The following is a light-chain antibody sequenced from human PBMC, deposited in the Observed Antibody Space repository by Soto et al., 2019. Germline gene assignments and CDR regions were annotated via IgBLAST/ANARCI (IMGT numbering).Light chain of an antibody. CDR2: AAS. J-gene: IGKJ1*01. Sequence: EMVLTQSPGTLSLSPGERATLSCKTSRSLTTDYLAWYQQRSGQAPRLLIYAASRRATGIPDRSTGSGSGTDFTLTISRLEPEDIAVYYCQQYDWAPRTFGQGTEVDIK. V-gene: IGKV3-20*01. CDR1: RSLTTDY. CDR3: QQYDWAPRT.